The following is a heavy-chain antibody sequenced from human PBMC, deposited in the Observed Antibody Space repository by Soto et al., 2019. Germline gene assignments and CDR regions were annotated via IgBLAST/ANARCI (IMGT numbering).Heavy chain of an antibody. CDR1: GGTFSSYA. V-gene: IGHV1-69*01. J-gene: IGHJ6*02. CDR3: ARVKGYQLLVYVFHGMDV. D-gene: IGHD2-2*01. Sequence: QVQLVQSGAEVKKPGSSVKVSCKASGGTFSSYAISWVRQAPGQRLEWMGGIIPIFGTANYEQKFQGRVTITADESTSTAYMELSSLRSEDTAVYYYARVKGYQLLVYVFHGMDVWGQGTTVTVSS. CDR2: IIPIFGTA.